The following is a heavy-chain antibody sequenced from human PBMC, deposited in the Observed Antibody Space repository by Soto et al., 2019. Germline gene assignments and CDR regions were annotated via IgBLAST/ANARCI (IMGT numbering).Heavy chain of an antibody. D-gene: IGHD2-8*01. V-gene: IGHV3-7*01. CDR3: ARGVYCTNGVCYWFDP. CDR1: GFVFSDYW. J-gene: IGHJ5*02. CDR2: IKQDGSTK. Sequence: GGSLRLSCAASGFVFSDYWMNWVRHTPGKGLEWVANIKQDGSTKYYVDSVKGRFTISRDNGKNSVSLQMNSLRAEDTATYYCARGVYCTNGVCYWFDPWGPGTQVTVST.